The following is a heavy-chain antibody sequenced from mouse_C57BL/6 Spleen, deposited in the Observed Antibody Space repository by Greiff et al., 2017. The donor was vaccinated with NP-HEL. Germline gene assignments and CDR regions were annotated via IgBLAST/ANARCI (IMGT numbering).Heavy chain of an antibody. D-gene: IGHD3-2*02. CDR2: IHPSSGGT. J-gene: IGHJ3*01. V-gene: IGHV1-64*01. CDR3: AGERGAAQAMFAY. Sequence: QVQLQQPGAELVKPGASVKLSCKASGYTFTSYWMHWVKQRPGQGLEWIGMIHPSSGGTNYNEKFKSKATLTVDKSSSTAYMQLSSLTSDDAAVYYCAGERGAAQAMFAYWGQGTLVTVSA. CDR1: GYTFTSYW.